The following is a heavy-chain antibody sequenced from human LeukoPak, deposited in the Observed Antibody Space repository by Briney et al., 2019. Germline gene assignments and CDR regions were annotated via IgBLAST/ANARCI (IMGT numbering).Heavy chain of an antibody. CDR1: GASINSSSYY. Sequence: PSETLSLTCSVSGASINSSSYYWGWIRQAPGKGLEWIGSVFYTVSTYYTPSLKSRVTISVDTSKNQFSLKLSSVTAADTAVYYCARMSCSSTSCYHDASYIWGQGTMVTVSS. V-gene: IGHV4-39*01. D-gene: IGHD2-2*01. CDR3: ARMSCSSTSCYHDASYI. J-gene: IGHJ3*02. CDR2: VFYTVST.